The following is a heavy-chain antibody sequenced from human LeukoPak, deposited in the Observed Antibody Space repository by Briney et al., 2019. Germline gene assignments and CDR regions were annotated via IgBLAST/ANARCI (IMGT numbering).Heavy chain of an antibody. CDR2: ISAYNGNT. CDR3: ARVGQWLTQGSFDY. V-gene: IGHV1-18*01. J-gene: IGHJ4*02. Sequence: ASVTVSFKASGYTFTIYGISWVRQAPGQGLEWMGWISAYNGNTNYAQKLQGRVTMTTDTSTSTAYMELRSLRSDDTAVYYCARVGQWLTQGSFDYWGQGTLVTVSS. D-gene: IGHD6-19*01. CDR1: GYTFTIYG.